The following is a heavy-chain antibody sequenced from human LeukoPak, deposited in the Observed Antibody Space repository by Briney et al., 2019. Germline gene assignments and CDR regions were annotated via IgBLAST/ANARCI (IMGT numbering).Heavy chain of an antibody. CDR2: IYYSGST. CDR1: GDSISSYY. D-gene: IGHD4-23*01. CDR3: TRDSGTTGVVKFDP. V-gene: IGHV4-59*12. Sequence: ASETLSLTCTVSGDSISSYYWSWIRQPPGKGLEWIGYIYYSGSTTYNPSLRSRVAISMDTSKNQFSLRLTSVTAADTAVYYCTRDSGTTGVVKFDPWGQGILVTVSS. J-gene: IGHJ5*02.